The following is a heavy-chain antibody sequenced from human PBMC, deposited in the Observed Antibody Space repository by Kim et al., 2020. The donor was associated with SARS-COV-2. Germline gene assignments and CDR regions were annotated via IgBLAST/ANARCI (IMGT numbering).Heavy chain of an antibody. V-gene: IGHV3-23*01. J-gene: IGHJ4*02. CDR3: AKDADYDYVWGSYRSSDY. D-gene: IGHD3-16*02. Sequence: GVSLRLSCAASGFTFSSYAMSWVRQAPGKGLEWVSAISGSGGSTYYADSVKGRFTISRDNSKNTLYLQMNSLRAEDTAVYYCAKDADYDYVWGSYRSSDYWGQGTLVTVSS. CDR2: ISGSGGST. CDR1: GFTFSSYA.